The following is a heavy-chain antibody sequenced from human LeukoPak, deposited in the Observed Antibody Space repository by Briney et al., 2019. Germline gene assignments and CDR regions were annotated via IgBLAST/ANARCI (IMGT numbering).Heavy chain of an antibody. Sequence: SETLSLTCTVSGGSISSSSYYWNWIRQPPGKGLEWIGSIYYTGSTYYNASLKSRVTISVDTSKNQFSLKLSSVTAADTAQYYCARILSSGAGCYSHWGQGTLVTVSS. CDR2: IYYTGST. CDR1: GGSISSSSYY. V-gene: IGHV4-39*01. D-gene: IGHD2-15*01. J-gene: IGHJ4*02. CDR3: ARILSSGAGCYSH.